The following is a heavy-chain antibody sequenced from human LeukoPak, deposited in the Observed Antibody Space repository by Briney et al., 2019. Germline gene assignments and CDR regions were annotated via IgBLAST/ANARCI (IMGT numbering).Heavy chain of an antibody. J-gene: IGHJ3*02. CDR2: TYYRSKWYN. D-gene: IGHD3-3*01. Sequence: SQTLSLTCAISGDSVSSNSAAWNWIRQSPSRGLEWLGRTYYRSKWYNDYAVSVKSRITINPDTSNNQFSLQLNSVTLEDTAVYYCARDGTMRSGPAFDIWGQGTMVTVSS. CDR1: GDSVSSNSAA. CDR3: ARDGTMRSGPAFDI. V-gene: IGHV6-1*01.